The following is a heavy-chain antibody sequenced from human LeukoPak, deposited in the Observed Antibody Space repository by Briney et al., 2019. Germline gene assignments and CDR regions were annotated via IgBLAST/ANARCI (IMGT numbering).Heavy chain of an antibody. D-gene: IGHD2-8*02. J-gene: IGHJ4*02. CDR3: ARATGAYGPPFDF. Sequence: GGSLRLSCAASGFTFSSHGMHWVRQAPGKGLEWVAVIWYDGSNKYYADSVTGRFTISRDTSNNTLYLQMNSLRADDAAVYYCARATGAYGPPFDFWGQGTLVTVSS. CDR1: GFTFSSHG. CDR2: IWYDGSNK. V-gene: IGHV3-33*01.